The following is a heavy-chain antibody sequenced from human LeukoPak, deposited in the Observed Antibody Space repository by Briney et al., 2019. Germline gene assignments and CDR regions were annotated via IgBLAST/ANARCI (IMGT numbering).Heavy chain of an antibody. CDR1: GGSISSGDYY. J-gene: IGHJ6*02. D-gene: IGHD3-3*01. V-gene: IGHV4-30-4*01. CDR3: ARENGVSYGMDV. Sequence: SQALSLTCTVSGGSISSGDYYWSWIRQPPGKGLEWIGYIYYSGSTYYNPSLKSRVTISVDTSKNQFSLKLSSVTAADTAVYYCARENGVSYGMDVWGQGTTVTVSS. CDR2: IYYSGST.